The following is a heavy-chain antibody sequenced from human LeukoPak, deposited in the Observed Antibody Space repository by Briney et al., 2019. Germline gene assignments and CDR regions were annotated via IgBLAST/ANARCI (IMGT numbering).Heavy chain of an antibody. Sequence: GEPLKISCKSSGYTFSNYWIGWVRQVPGKGLEWMGIIYPGDSDTRYSPSFEGQVSISADKSISTAYLQWSSLKASDTAMYYCARVPYSISSMDYWGRGTLVTVSS. CDR3: ARVPYSISSMDY. D-gene: IGHD6-6*01. CDR2: IYPGDSDT. CDR1: GYTFSNYW. V-gene: IGHV5-51*01. J-gene: IGHJ4*02.